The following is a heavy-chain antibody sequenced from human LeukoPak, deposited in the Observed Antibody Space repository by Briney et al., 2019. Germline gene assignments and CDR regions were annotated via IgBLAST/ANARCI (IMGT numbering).Heavy chain of an antibody. CDR1: GFTFDDYT. V-gene: IGHV3-49*04. J-gene: IGHJ5*02. D-gene: IGHD1-1*01. CDR2: IRNKAYGGTT. Sequence: GGSLRLSCIGSGFTFDDYTINWVRQAPGKGLQWVGFIRNKAYGGTTEYDASVKGRLIISRDDSKSIAFLQLNSLKTEDTGIYYCSKSLTTAWYGWLDPWGQGTLATVSS. CDR3: SKSLTTAWYGWLDP.